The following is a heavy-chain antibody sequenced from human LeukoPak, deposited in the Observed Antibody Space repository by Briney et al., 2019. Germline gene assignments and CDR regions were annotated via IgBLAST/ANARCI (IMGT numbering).Heavy chain of an antibody. CDR1: GGSISSYY. J-gene: IGHJ5*02. CDR3: ARGRVWFGESKGWFDP. D-gene: IGHD3-10*01. V-gene: IGHV4-59*01. Sequence: SETMSLTCTVSGGSISSYYWSWIRQPPGKGLEWIGYIYYSGSTNYNPSLKSRVTISVDTSKNQFSLKLSSVTAADTAVYYCARGRVWFGESKGWFDPWGQGTLVTVSS. CDR2: IYYSGST.